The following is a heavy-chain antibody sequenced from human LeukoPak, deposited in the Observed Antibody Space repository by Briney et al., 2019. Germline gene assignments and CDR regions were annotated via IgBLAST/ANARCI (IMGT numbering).Heavy chain of an antibody. D-gene: IGHD2-15*01. CDR3: ARDGGFCSGGFCYRLFDP. V-gene: IGHV3-48*04. J-gene: IGHJ5*02. Sequence: GGSLRLSCAASGFTFSSHNMVWVRQPPGKGLEWISYISDSSITMYYADSVKGRFTISRDNAKNSLYLQMNSLRAEDTAVYYCARDGGFCSGGFCYRLFDPWGQGTLVTVSS. CDR2: ISDSSITM. CDR1: GFTFSSHN.